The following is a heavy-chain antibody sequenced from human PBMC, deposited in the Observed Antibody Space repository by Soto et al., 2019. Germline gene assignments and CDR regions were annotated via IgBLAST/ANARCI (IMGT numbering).Heavy chain of an antibody. CDR3: AHFSDLEWFDP. D-gene: IGHD2-21*01. J-gene: IGHJ5*02. CDR2: IFYTGST. CDR1: GGSISRYF. Sequence: TLSLTCTVSGGSISRYFWSWIRQSPGKGLEWIGYIFYTGSTTYNPSLKSRVTISIDTSKNQFSLKLSSLTAADTAVYYCAHFSDLEWFDPWGQGTLVTVSS. V-gene: IGHV4-59*01.